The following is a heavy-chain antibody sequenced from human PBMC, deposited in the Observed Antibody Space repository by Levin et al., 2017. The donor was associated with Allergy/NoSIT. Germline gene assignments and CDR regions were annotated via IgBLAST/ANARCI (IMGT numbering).Heavy chain of an antibody. V-gene: IGHV4-30-2*01. Sequence: LRLSCAVSGGSISSGGYSWSWIRQPPGKGLEWIGYIYHSGSTYYNPSLKSRVTISVDRSKNQFSLKLSSVTAADTAVYYCARAAIGVYCSGGSCYSRMGSWFDPWGQGTLVTVSS. J-gene: IGHJ5*02. CDR2: IYHSGST. D-gene: IGHD2-15*01. CDR3: ARAAIGVYCSGGSCYSRMGSWFDP. CDR1: GGSISSGGYS.